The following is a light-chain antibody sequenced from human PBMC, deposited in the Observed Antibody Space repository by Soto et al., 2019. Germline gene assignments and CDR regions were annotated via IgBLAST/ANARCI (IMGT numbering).Light chain of an antibody. CDR3: QQYGFSPWT. CDR2: GAS. V-gene: IGKV3-20*01. J-gene: IGKJ1*01. Sequence: EIVLTQSPVTLSLSPGERATLSCRASESVNSAYLAWYQHRPAQAPRLLIYGASSRATGVPDRFSGSGSWTEFTLTITRLEHADFALYYCQQYGFSPWTFGLGTKVEIK. CDR1: ESVNSAY.